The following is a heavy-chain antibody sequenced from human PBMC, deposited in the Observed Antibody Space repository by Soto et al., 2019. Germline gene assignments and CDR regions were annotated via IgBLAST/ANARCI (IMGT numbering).Heavy chain of an antibody. D-gene: IGHD6-19*01. V-gene: IGHV1-18*01. CDR2: ISAYNGNT. Sequence: ASVKVSCKASGYTFTSYGISWVRQAPGQGLEWMGWISAYNGNTNYAQKLQGRVTMTTDTSTSTAYTELRSLRSDDTAVYYCARDHKPGYSSGWYGYYYYGMDVWG. CDR3: ARDHKPGYSSGWYGYYYYGMDV. CDR1: GYTFTSYG. J-gene: IGHJ6*02.